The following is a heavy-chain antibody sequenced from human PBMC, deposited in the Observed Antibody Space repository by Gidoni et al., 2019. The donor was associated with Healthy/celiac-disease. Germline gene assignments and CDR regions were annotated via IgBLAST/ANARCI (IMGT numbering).Heavy chain of an antibody. J-gene: IGHJ4*02. CDR1: GGSVSRGRYS. CDR3: ARDTYYYDSSGYPRHYFDY. D-gene: IGHD3-22*01. Sequence: QVQLQESGPGLVKPSETLSLTCTVSGGSVSRGRYSWSWIRQPPGKGLEWIGYIYYSGSTNYNPSLKSRVTISVDTSKNQFSLKLSSVTAADTAVYYCARDTYYYDSSGYPRHYFDYWGQGTLVTVSS. CDR2: IYYSGST. V-gene: IGHV4-61*01.